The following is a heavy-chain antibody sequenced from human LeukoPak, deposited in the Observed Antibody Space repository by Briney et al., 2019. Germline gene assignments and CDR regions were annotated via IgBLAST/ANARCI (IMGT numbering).Heavy chain of an antibody. J-gene: IGHJ4*02. CDR1: GGSISNYY. Sequence: SETLSLTCTVSGGSISNYYWSWIRQPPGKGLEWIGSIYYSGSTNYNPSLKSRVTISVDTSKNQFSLKLSSVTAADTAVYYCARRGYYYDSSGYYYFDYWGQGTLVTVPS. D-gene: IGHD3-22*01. V-gene: IGHV4-59*01. CDR2: IYYSGST. CDR3: ARRGYYYDSSGYYYFDY.